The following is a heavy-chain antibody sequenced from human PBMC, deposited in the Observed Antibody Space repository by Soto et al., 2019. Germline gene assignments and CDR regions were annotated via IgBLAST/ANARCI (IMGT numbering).Heavy chain of an antibody. J-gene: IGHJ4*01. D-gene: IGHD1-26*01. CDR2: IYHSGST. CDR1: GYSISSGYY. CDR3: ARGGASIGIVGATNLDH. Sequence: PSETLSLTCAVSGYSISSGYYWGWIRQPPGKGLEWIGSIYHSGSTYYNPSLKSRVAISVDTSKNQFSLKLSSVTAADTVVYYCARGGASIGIVGATNLDHWGQGTLVTVSS. V-gene: IGHV4-38-2*01.